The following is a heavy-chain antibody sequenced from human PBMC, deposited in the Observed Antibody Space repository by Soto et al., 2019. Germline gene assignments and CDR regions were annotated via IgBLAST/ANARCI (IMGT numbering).Heavy chain of an antibody. V-gene: IGHV3-33*01. J-gene: IGHJ6*02. CDR2: IWYDGSNK. CDR3: ARDQSSSWTYYYYGMDV. Sequence: GGSLRLPCAASGFTFSSYGMHWVRQAPGKGLEWVAVIWYDGSNKYYADSVKGRFTISRDNSRNTLYLQMNSLRAEDTAVYYCARDQSSSWTYYYYGMDVWGQGTTVTVSS. CDR1: GFTFSSYG. D-gene: IGHD6-13*01.